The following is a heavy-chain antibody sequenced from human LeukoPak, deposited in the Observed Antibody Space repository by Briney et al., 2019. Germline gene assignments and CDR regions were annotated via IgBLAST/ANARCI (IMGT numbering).Heavy chain of an antibody. CDR3: AREDLMITFGGVIAKYFDY. Sequence: GGSLRLSCAASGFTFSSYGMSWVRQAPGKGLEWVAFIRYDGSNKYYADSVKGRFTISRDNSKNTLYLQMNSLRAEDTAVYYCAREDLMITFGGVIAKYFDYWGQGTLVTVSS. CDR2: IRYDGSNK. J-gene: IGHJ4*02. V-gene: IGHV3-30*02. D-gene: IGHD3-16*02. CDR1: GFTFSSYG.